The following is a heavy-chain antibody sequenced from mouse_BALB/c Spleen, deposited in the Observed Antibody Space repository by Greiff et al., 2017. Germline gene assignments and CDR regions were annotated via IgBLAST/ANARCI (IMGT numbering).Heavy chain of an antibody. Sequence: DVQLVESGAELVKPGASVKLSCTASGFNIKDTYMHWVKQRPEQGLEWIGRIDPANGNTKYDPKFQGKATITADTSSNTAYLQLSSLTSEDTAVYYCAPFITSFAYWGQGTLVTVSA. CDR2: IDPANGNT. CDR1: GFNIKDTY. V-gene: IGHV14-3*02. CDR3: APFITSFAY. J-gene: IGHJ3*01. D-gene: IGHD1-1*01.